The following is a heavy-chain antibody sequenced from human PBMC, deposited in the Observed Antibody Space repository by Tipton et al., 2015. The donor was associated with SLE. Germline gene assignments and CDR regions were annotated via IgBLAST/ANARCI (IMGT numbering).Heavy chain of an antibody. V-gene: IGHV4-59*11. CDR2: IFYSGST. CDR3: VRLRSKVLIDY. D-gene: IGHD2-8*01. Sequence: LRLSCTVSGGSISSHSWSWIRQPPGKGLEWIGYIFYSGSTYYYPSLKSRITISVDTSKNQFSLEVRSVTAADTAAYYCVRLRSKVLIDYWGQGTLVTVSS. CDR1: GGSISSHS. J-gene: IGHJ4*02.